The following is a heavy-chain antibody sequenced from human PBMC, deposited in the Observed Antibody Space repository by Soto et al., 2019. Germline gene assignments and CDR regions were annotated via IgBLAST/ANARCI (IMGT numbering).Heavy chain of an antibody. Sequence: SQTLSLTCTVSGGSISSYYWSWIRQPPGKGLEWIGYIYYSGSTNYNPSLKSRVTISVDTSKNQFSLKLSSVTAADTAVYYCANGGWFFDKRFDPWGQGTLVTGSS. J-gene: IGHJ5*02. CDR1: GGSISSYY. CDR2: IYYSGST. D-gene: IGHD6-19*01. V-gene: IGHV4-59*01. CDR3: ANGGWFFDKRFDP.